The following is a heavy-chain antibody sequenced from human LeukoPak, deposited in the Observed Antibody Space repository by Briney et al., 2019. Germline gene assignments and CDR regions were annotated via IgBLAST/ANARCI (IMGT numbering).Heavy chain of an antibody. CDR1: GGSISSYY. J-gene: IGHJ3*02. V-gene: IGHV4-59*01. Sequence: SETLSLTCTVSGGSISSYYWSWIRQPPGKGLEWIGYIYYSGSTNYNPSLKSRVTISVDTSKNQFSLKLSSVTAADTAVYYCARTMRDLGVDIWGQGTMVTVSS. D-gene: IGHD3-3*01. CDR3: ARTMRDLGVDI. CDR2: IYYSGST.